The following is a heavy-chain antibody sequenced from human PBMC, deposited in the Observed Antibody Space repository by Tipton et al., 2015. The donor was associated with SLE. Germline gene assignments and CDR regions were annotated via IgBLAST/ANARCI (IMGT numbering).Heavy chain of an antibody. D-gene: IGHD3-3*01. CDR1: GFTFSSYG. V-gene: IGHV3-30*02. Sequence: SLRLSCAASGFTFSSYGMHWVRQAPGKGLEWVAFIRYDGSNKYYADSVKGRFTISRDNSKNTLYLQMDSLRADDMALYYCAAGRGVRGSFDYWGQGTLVTVSS. CDR3: AAGRGVRGSFDY. CDR2: IRYDGSNK. J-gene: IGHJ4*02.